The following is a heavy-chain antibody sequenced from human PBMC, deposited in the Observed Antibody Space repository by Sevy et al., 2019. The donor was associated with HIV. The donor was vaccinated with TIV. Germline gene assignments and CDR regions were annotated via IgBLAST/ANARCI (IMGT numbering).Heavy chain of an antibody. D-gene: IGHD2-21*02. J-gene: IGHJ4*02. Sequence: GGSLRLSCAASGFTFSSYAMSWVRQAPGKGLEWVSVISGSGGSTYYADSVKGRFTISRDNTKNTLYLQMNSLRAEETAVYYWAKDRALSIPLVVVTAIDYWGQGTLVTVSS. V-gene: IGHV3-23*01. CDR3: AKDRALSIPLVVVTAIDY. CDR1: GFTFSSYA. CDR2: ISGSGGST.